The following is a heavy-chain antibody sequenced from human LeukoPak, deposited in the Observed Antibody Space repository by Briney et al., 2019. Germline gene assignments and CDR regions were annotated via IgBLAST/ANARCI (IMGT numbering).Heavy chain of an antibody. CDR3: ARSGIAAANYYYYMDV. J-gene: IGHJ6*03. V-gene: IGHV3-21*01. Sequence: GGSLRLSCAASGFTFSSYSMNWVRQAPGKGLEWVSSISSSSSYIYYADSVKGRFTISRDNAKNPLYLQMNSLRAEDTAVYYCARSGIAAANYYYYMDVWGKGTTVTVSS. CDR2: ISSSSSYI. D-gene: IGHD6-13*01. CDR1: GFTFSSYS.